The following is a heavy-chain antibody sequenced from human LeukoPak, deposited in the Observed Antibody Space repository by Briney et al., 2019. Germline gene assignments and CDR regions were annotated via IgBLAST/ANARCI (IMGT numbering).Heavy chain of an antibody. Sequence: GALRLSCAAPGFTLCNFAMSGGRQAPGEGGGWVSAISGSGGSTYYADSVKGRFTISRDNSKNTLHLQMNSLRAEDAAVYYCAKRETTLWFDPWGQGTLVTVSS. CDR3: AKRETTLWFDP. V-gene: IGHV3-23*01. D-gene: IGHD2/OR15-2a*01. CDR1: GFTLCNFA. CDR2: ISGSGGST. J-gene: IGHJ5*02.